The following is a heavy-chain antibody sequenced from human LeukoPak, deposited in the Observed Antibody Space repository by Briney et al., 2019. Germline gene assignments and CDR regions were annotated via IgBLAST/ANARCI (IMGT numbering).Heavy chain of an antibody. CDR1: GYTLTELS. V-gene: IGHV1-24*01. CDR2: FDPEDGET. CDR3: ATEYQTTVATWYFDL. J-gene: IGHJ2*01. Sequence: EASVTVSCKVSGYTLTELSMHWVRQAPGKGLEWMGGFDPEDGETIYAQKFQGRVTMTEDTSTDTAYMELSSLRSEDTAVYYCATEYQTTVATWYFDLWGRGTLVTVSS. D-gene: IGHD4-23*01.